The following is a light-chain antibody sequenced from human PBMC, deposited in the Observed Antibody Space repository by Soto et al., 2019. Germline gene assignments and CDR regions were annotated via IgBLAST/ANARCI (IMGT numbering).Light chain of an antibody. V-gene: IGLV1-44*01. CDR1: SSNIGSNT. CDR3: AAWDDSLNGPKWV. CDR2: SNN. J-gene: IGLJ3*02. Sequence: QSALTQPPSASGTPGQRVTISCSGSSSNIGSNTVNWYQQLPGTAPKLLIYSNNQRPSGVPDRFSGSQSGTSASLAISGLQSEDEADYYCAAWDDSLNGPKWVFGGGTQLTVL.